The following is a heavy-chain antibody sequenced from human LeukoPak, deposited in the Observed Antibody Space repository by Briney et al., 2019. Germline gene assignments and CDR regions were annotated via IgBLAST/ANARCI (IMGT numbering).Heavy chain of an antibody. CDR2: VYYSGST. CDR3: ARSELLWFGGVNSGFDY. D-gene: IGHD3-10*01. Sequence: SETLSLTCTVSGDSISSYYWSWIRQPPGKGLEWIGYVYYSGSTNYNPSLMSRVTISLDTSKNQFSLKLSSVTAADTAVYYCARSELLWFGGVNSGFDYWGQGTLVTVSS. CDR1: GDSISSYY. V-gene: IGHV4-59*01. J-gene: IGHJ4*02.